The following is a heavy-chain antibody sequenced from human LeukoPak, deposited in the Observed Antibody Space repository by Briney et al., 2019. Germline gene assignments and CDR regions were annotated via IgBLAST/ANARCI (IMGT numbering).Heavy chain of an antibody. J-gene: IGHJ6*02. Sequence: GGSLRLSCAASGFTFSSYAMHWVRQAPGKGLEWVAVISYDGSNKYYADSVKGRFTISRDNSKNTLYLQMNSLRDEDTAVYYCARDIDDSGWYYYGMDVWGQGTTVTVSS. V-gene: IGHV3-30-3*01. CDR1: GFTFSSYA. CDR2: ISYDGSNK. CDR3: ARDIDDSGWYYYGMDV. D-gene: IGHD6-19*01.